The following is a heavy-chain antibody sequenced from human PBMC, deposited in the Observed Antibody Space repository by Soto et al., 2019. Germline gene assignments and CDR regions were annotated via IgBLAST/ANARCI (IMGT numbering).Heavy chain of an antibody. V-gene: IGHV3-30-3*01. CDR3: ASLGSVDY. CDR2: ISYDGSNK. J-gene: IGHJ4*02. Sequence: VQLVESGGGVVQPGRSLRLSCAASGFTFSSYAMHWVRQAPGKGLEWVAVISYDGSNKYYADSVKGRFTISRDNSKNTLYLQMNSLRAEDTAVYYCASLGSVDYWGQGTLVTVSS. CDR1: GFTFSSYA.